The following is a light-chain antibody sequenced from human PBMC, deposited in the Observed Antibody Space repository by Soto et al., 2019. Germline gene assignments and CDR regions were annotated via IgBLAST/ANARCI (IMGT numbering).Light chain of an antibody. CDR1: QSVSSDY. CDR3: QQYGSSPRLT. V-gene: IGKV3-20*01. CDR2: AAS. Sequence: EIVLTQSPGTLSLSPGERATLSCRASQSVSSDYLAWYQQKPGQAPRLLIYAASSRATGIPDRFSGSGSGTHFNLTISRLEPEDFAVYYCQQYGSSPRLTFGGGTKVEI. J-gene: IGKJ4*01.